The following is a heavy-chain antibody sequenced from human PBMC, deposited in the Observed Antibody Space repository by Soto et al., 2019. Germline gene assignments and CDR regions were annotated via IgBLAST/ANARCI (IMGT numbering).Heavy chain of an antibody. CDR3: ARDQAPLFYDSSGYYYFDY. Sequence: ASVKVSCKASGGTFSSYAISWVRQAPGQGLEWMGGIIPIFGTANYAQKFQGRVTITADESTSTAYMELSSLRSEDTAVYYCARDQAPLFYDSSGYYYFDYWGQGTLVTAPQ. CDR2: IIPIFGTA. CDR1: GGTFSSYA. D-gene: IGHD3-22*01. J-gene: IGHJ4*02. V-gene: IGHV1-69*13.